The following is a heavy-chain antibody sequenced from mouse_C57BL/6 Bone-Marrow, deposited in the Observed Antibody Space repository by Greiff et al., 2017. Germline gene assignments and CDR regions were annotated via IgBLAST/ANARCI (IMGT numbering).Heavy chain of an antibody. V-gene: IGHV1-26*01. CDR3: ARSPLWLRRLYYYAMDY. Sequence: VQLQQSGPELVKPGASVKISCKASGYTFTDYYMNWVKQSHGKSLEWIGDINPNNGGTSYNQKFKGKATLTVDKSSSTAYMELRSLTSEDSAVYYCARSPLWLRRLYYYAMDYWGQGTSVTVSS. CDR1: GYTFTDYY. J-gene: IGHJ4*01. CDR2: INPNNGGT. D-gene: IGHD2-2*01.